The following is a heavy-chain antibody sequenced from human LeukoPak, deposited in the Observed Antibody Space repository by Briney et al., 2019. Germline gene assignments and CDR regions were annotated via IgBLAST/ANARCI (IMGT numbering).Heavy chain of an antibody. Sequence: GGSLRLSCAASGFTFSSYEMNWVRQAPGKGLEWLSHISTSGSSIHYADSVKGRFTISRDNAKNSLYLQMNSLRVEDTAVYCARDATTELGTVYMDVWGKGTTVTISS. CDR1: GFTFSSYE. V-gene: IGHV3-48*03. J-gene: IGHJ6*03. D-gene: IGHD4-17*01. CDR3: ARDATTELGTVYMDV. CDR2: ISTSGSSI.